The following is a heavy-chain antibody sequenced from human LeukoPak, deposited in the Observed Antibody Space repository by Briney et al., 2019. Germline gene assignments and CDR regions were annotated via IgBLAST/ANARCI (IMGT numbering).Heavy chain of an antibody. V-gene: IGHV4-4*02. CDR3: ASLMGSGSWYSWFDP. J-gene: IGHJ5*02. CDR1: GASISSGDW. Sequence: SGTLSLTCAVSGASISSGDWWSWVRQPPGEGLEWIGEIDDSGSSIYNPSLRSRVTISADKSKNQFSLKVTSVTAADTAVYYCASLMGSGSWYSWFDPWGQGTLVTVSS. CDR2: IDDSGSS. D-gene: IGHD6-13*01.